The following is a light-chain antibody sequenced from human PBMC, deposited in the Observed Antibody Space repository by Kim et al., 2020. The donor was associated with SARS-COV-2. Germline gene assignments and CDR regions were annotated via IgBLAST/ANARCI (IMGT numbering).Light chain of an antibody. CDR3: QKYNRAPWT. J-gene: IGKJ1*01. Sequence: DNQMTQSPSSLSASVGDRVTITCRASQDISNSLAWYQQKPGKVPKLLIYAASALQLGVPSRFSGSGSGTDFTLTVTSLQPEDVATYYCQKYNRAPWTFGQGTKVEIK. CDR2: AAS. V-gene: IGKV1-27*01. CDR1: QDISNS.